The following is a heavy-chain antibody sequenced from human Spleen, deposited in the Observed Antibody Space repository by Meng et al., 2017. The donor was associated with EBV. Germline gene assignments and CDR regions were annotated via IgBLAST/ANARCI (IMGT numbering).Heavy chain of an antibody. CDR2: INESEGT. CDR3: VRGSDNWNILVFDY. J-gene: IGHJ4*02. D-gene: IGHD1/OR15-1a*01. CDR1: GESFIAYY. V-gene: IGHV4-34*01. Sequence: VNIQQWGAALFRPPETLSLTCAVYGESFIAYYWTWIRQPQGKGLEWIGEINESEGTKYSPSLKSRVSISLDTSRNQFSLTLNSVTAADTAVYYCVRGSDNWNILVFDYWGQGALVTVSS.